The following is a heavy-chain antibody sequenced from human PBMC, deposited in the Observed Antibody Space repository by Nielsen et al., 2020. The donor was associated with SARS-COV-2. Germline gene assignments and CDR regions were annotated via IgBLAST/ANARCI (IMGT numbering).Heavy chain of an antibody. CDR2: INPSGGST. V-gene: IGHV1-46*01. CDR3: ARDEHSRYSSGWYETFDY. D-gene: IGHD6-19*01. Sequence: ASVKVSCKASGYTFTSYYMHWVRQAPGQGLEWMGIINPSGGSTSYAQKFQGRVTMTRDTSTSTVYMELSSLRSEVTAVYYCARDEHSRYSSGWYETFDYWGQGTLVTVSS. J-gene: IGHJ4*02. CDR1: GYTFTSYY.